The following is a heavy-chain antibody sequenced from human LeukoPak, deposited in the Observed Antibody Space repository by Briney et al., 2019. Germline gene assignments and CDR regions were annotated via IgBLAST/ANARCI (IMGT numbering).Heavy chain of an antibody. J-gene: IGHJ3*02. Sequence: PGGSLRLSCAASGFTVSSNYMSWVRQAPGKGLEWVSVIYSGGSTYYADSVKGRFTISRDNSKNTLYLQMNSLRAEDTAVYYCARAPYSGSYYGRAFDIWGQGTMVTVSS. D-gene: IGHD1-26*01. CDR1: GFTVSSNY. CDR3: ARAPYSGSYYGRAFDI. CDR2: IYSGGST. V-gene: IGHV3-53*01.